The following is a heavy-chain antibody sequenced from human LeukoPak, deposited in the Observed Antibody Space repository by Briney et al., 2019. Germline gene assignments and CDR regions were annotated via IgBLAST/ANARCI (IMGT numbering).Heavy chain of an antibody. CDR3: ARDPTYGDHPDY. D-gene: IGHD4-17*01. J-gene: IGHJ4*02. CDR2: INPNSGGT. Sequence: GASVKVSCKASGYTFTGYYLHWVRQAPGQGLEWMGWINPNSGGTNYAQKFQGRVTMTRDTSISTAYMELSRLRSDDTAVYYCARDPTYGDHPDYWGQGTLVTVSS. CDR1: GYTFTGYY. V-gene: IGHV1-2*02.